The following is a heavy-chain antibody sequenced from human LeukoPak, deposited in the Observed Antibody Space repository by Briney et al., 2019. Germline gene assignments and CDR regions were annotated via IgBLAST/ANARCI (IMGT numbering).Heavy chain of an antibody. CDR1: GGSISSSNW. V-gene: IGHV4-4*02. J-gene: IGHJ6*03. CDR3: ARVQVGYYYYMDV. Sequence: SETLSLTCAVSGGSISSSNWWSWVRQPPGKGLEWIGEIYHSGSTNYNPSLKSRVTISVDKSKNQFSLKLSSVTAADTAVYYCARVQVGYYYYMDVWGKGTPVTVSS. CDR2: IYHSGST.